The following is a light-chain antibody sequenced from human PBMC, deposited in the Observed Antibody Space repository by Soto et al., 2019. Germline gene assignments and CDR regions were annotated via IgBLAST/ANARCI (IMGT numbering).Light chain of an antibody. CDR3: QQYAASPLT. CDR2: RAS. CDR1: QSVSSNY. V-gene: IGKV3-20*01. Sequence: DIGLTQSLGTLSLSPGERVTLSCRASQSVSSNYLAWYQQKSGQAPRLLIYRASTRATGIPDRFSGSGSGTDFSLIISRLEPEDSAVYYCQQYAASPLTFGGGTKLEIK. J-gene: IGKJ4*01.